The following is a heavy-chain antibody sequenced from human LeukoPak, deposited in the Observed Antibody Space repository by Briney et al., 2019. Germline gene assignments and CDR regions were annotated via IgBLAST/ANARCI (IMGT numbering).Heavy chain of an antibody. CDR1: GLTFSSYA. CDR3: ARGGSYCRGGNCYFSTLDY. Sequence: GRSLRLSCAASGLTFSSYAMHWVRQAPGEGLEWVAVISYDGSNKYYADSVKGRFTISRDNSKNTLSLQMNSLRAEDTAVYSCARGGSYCRGGNCYFSTLDYWGQGTLVTVSS. J-gene: IGHJ4*02. V-gene: IGHV3-30*04. CDR2: ISYDGSNK. D-gene: IGHD2-15*01.